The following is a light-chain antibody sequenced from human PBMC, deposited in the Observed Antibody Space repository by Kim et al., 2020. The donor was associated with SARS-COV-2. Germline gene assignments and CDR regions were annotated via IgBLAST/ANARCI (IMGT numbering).Light chain of an antibody. CDR2: GKN. J-gene: IGLJ3*02. Sequence: SSELTQDPALSVALGQTVRITCQGDSLRNYYASWYQQKPRQAPVLVIYGKNNRPSGIPDRFSGSNSGNTASLTITGAQAEDEADYYCKSWDTSDDHLGVFGGGTQLTVL. CDR1: SLRNYY. CDR3: KSWDTSDDHLGV. V-gene: IGLV3-19*01.